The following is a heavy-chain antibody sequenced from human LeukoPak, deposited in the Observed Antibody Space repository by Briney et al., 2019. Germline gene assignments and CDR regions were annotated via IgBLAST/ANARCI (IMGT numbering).Heavy chain of an antibody. Sequence: GGSLRLSCAASGFTFSSYAMSWVRQAPGKGLEWVSAISGSGGSTYYADSVKGRFTISRDNSKNTLHLQMNSLRAEDTAVYYCAKKEFGNDDFALDYWGQGTLVTVSS. CDR1: GFTFSSYA. CDR3: AKKEFGNDDFALDY. V-gene: IGHV3-23*01. D-gene: IGHD1-1*01. J-gene: IGHJ4*02. CDR2: ISGSGGST.